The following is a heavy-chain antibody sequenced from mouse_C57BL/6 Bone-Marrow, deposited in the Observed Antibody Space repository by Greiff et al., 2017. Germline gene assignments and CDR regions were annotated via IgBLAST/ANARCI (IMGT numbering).Heavy chain of an antibody. J-gene: IGHJ4*01. CDR2: IHPSDSDT. D-gene: IGHD1-1*01. Sequence: QVQLQQPGAELVKPGASVKVSCKASGYTFTSYWMHWVQQRPGQGLEWIGRIHPSDSDTNYNQKFKGKATLTVDKSSSTAYMQLSSLTSEESSDDYWAIKGYYYGSSYRYAMDYWGQGTSVTVSS. CDR1: GYTFTSYW. V-gene: IGHV1-74*01. CDR3: AIKGYYYGSSYRYAMDY.